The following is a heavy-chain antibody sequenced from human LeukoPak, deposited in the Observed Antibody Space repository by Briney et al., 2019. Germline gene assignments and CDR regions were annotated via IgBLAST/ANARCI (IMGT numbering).Heavy chain of an antibody. Sequence: SETLSLTCTVSGYSVSSGYYWGWIRQPPGKGLEWIGSIYHSGSTYYNPSLKSRVTISVDTSKNQFSLKLSSVTAADTAVYYCTRYYYDSSGYYYVHWGQGTLVTVSS. D-gene: IGHD3-22*01. V-gene: IGHV4-38-2*02. CDR3: TRYYYDSSGYYYVH. CDR2: IYHSGST. CDR1: GYSVSSGYY. J-gene: IGHJ4*02.